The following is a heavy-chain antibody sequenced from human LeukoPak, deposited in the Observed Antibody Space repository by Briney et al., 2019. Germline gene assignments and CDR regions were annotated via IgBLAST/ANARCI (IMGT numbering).Heavy chain of an antibody. D-gene: IGHD3-22*01. CDR3: AESARDSLDVAYYFDY. CDR1: GYTFTSYA. CDR2: IIPILGIA. J-gene: IGHJ4*02. V-gene: IGHV1-69*04. Sequence: ASVKVSCKASGYTFTSYAISWVRQAPGQGLEWMGRIIPILGIANYAQKFQGRVTITADKSTSTAYMELSSLRSEDTAVYYCAESARDSLDVAYYFDYWGQGTLVTVSS.